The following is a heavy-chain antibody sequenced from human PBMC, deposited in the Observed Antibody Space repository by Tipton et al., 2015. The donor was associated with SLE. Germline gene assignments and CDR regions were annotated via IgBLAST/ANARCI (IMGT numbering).Heavy chain of an antibody. CDR2: IYYSGST. Sequence: TLSLTCTVSGGSISSNYWSWFRQPPGKGLEWIGYIYYSGSTNYNPSLKSRVTISVDTSKNQFSLKLSSVTAADTAVYYCARWGRSSGWYGYWGQGTLVTVSS. D-gene: IGHD6-19*01. J-gene: IGHJ4*02. CDR3: ARWGRSSGWYGY. CDR1: GGSISSNY. V-gene: IGHV4-59*12.